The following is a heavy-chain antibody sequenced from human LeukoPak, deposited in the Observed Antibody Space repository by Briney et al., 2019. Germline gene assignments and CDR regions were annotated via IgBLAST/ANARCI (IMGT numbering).Heavy chain of an antibody. CDR1: EFIFGTYS. D-gene: IGHD6-19*01. J-gene: IGHJ4*02. CDR3: ARGVGGWYFDY. V-gene: IGHV3-48*04. CDR2: LSGGSDTI. Sequence: GGSLRLSCAASEFIFGTYSMNWVRQAPGKGLEWVSYLSGGSDTIYYADSVNGRFTISRDNAKNSLFLQMNSLRAEDTAMYYCARGVGGWYFDYWGQGTLVTVSS.